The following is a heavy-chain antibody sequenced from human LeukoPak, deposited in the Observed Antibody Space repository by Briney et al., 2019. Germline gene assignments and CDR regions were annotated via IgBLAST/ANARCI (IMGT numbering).Heavy chain of an antibody. CDR1: GFTFSSYA. V-gene: IGHV3-30*04. CDR3: ARGALARDSSGYW. D-gene: IGHD3-22*01. J-gene: IGHJ4*02. Sequence: GGSLRLSCAASGFTFSSYAMHWVRQAPGKGLEWVAVISYDGSNKYYADSVKGRFTISRDNSKNTLYLQMNSLRAEDTAVYYCARGALARDSSGYWGGQGTLVTVSS. CDR2: ISYDGSNK.